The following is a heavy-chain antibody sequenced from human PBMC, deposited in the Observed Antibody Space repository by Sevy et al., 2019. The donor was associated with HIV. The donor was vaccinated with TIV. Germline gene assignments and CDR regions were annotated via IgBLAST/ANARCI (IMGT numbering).Heavy chain of an antibody. J-gene: IGHJ4*02. CDR2: IYYSGST. Sequence: SETLSLTCTVSGDSVSGGNYYWSWLGQPPGKGLEWIGYIYYSGSTNYNPSLKSRVTIPIDTSKNQFSLRLTSVTAADTAVYYCARGLFDYWGQGTLVTVSS. V-gene: IGHV4-61*01. CDR3: ARGLFDY. CDR1: GDSVSGGNYY.